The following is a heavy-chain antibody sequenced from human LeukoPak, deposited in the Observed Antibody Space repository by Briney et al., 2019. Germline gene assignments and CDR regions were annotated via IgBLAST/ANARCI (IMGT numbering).Heavy chain of an antibody. Sequence: PGGSLRLSCAASGFTFSSYSMNWVRQAPGKGLEWVSYISSSSTIYYADSVKGRFTISRDNAKNSLYLQMNSLRAEDTAVYYCARPRGLRYDYWGQGTLVTVSS. CDR2: ISSSSTI. J-gene: IGHJ4*02. V-gene: IGHV3-48*01. CDR1: GFTFSSYS. CDR3: ARPRGLRYDY. D-gene: IGHD4-17*01.